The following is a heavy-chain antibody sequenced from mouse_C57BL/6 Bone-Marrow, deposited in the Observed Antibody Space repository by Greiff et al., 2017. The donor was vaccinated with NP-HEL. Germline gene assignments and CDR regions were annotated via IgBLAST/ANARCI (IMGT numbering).Heavy chain of an antibody. D-gene: IGHD3-2*02. CDR1: GYTFTSYW. J-gene: IGHJ2*01. V-gene: IGHV1-59*01. CDR3: ARLDSSGYFDY. Sequence: VQLQQPGAELVRPGTSVKLSCKASGYTFTSYWMHWVKQRPGQGLEWIGVIDPSDSYTNYNQKFKGKATLTVDTSSSTAYMQLSSLTSEDSAVYYCARLDSSGYFDYWGQGTTLTVSS. CDR2: IDPSDSYT.